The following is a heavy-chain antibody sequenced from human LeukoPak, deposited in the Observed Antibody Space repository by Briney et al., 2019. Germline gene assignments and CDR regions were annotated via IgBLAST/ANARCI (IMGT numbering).Heavy chain of an antibody. D-gene: IGHD6-6*01. CDR2: ISAYNGNT. Sequence: GASVKVSCKASGYTFTSYGISWVLQAPGQGLEWMGWISAYNGNTNYAQKLQGRVTMTTDTSTSTAYMELRSLRSDDTALYYCARDADIEVGYSSSSSSDYWGQGTLVTVSS. CDR1: GYTFTSYG. CDR3: ARDADIEVGYSSSSSSDY. J-gene: IGHJ4*02. V-gene: IGHV1-18*01.